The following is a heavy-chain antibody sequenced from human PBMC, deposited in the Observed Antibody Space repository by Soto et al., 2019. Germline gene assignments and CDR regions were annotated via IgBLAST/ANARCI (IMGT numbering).Heavy chain of an antibody. CDR1: GCTFSSYA. CDR3: ARDPGLELHFRNWFDP. CDR2: IIPIFGTA. V-gene: IGHV1-69*06. J-gene: IGHJ5*02. Sequence: GASVKVSCKASGCTFSSYAISWVRQAPGQGLEWMGGIIPIFGTANYAQKFQGRVTITADKSTSTAYMELSSLRSEDTAVYYCARDPGLELHFRNWFDPWGQGTLVTVSS. D-gene: IGHD1-7*01.